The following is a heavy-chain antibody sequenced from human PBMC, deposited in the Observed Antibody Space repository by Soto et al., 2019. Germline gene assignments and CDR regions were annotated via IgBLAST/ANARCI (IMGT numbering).Heavy chain of an antibody. D-gene: IGHD3-16*01. CDR3: ARDTWAAYY. CDR1: GFTVSTKY. CDR2: IYSGGST. Sequence: GGSLRLSCAASGFTVSTKYMSWVRQAPGKGLEWVSVIYSGGSTFYADSVRGRFTISRDNSKNTVNLQMNSLRAEDTAVYYCARDTWAAYYCGQRNLVTVYS. V-gene: IGHV3-66*01. J-gene: IGHJ4*02.